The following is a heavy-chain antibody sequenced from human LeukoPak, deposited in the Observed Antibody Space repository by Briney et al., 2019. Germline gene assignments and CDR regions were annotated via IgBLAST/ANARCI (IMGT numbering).Heavy chain of an antibody. Sequence: GGSLRLSCAASRFTFSSYVMSWVRQAPGKGLEWVSGISWYSGSIGYAVSVKGRFTISRDNAKNSLYLQMNSLRAEDTAVYYCARDQYYASGTYYNSSKGYFDYWGQGTLVTVSS. V-gene: IGHV3-20*04. CDR2: ISWYSGSI. J-gene: IGHJ4*02. CDR3: ARDQYYASGTYYNSSKGYFDY. D-gene: IGHD3-10*01. CDR1: RFTFSSYV.